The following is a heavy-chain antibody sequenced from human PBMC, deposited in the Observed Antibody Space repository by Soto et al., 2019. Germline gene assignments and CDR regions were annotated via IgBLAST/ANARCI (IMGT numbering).Heavy chain of an antibody. CDR2: ISYDGSNK. J-gene: IGHJ6*02. V-gene: IGHV3-30*18. CDR3: AKDLRATVVTPYYYGMDV. Sequence: QVQLVESGGGVVQPGRSLRLSCAASGFTFSSYGMHWVRQAPGKGLEWGAVISYDGSNKYYADSVKGRFTISRDNSKNTLYLQMNSLRAEDTAVYYCAKDLRATVVTPYYYGMDVWGQGTTVTVSS. CDR1: GFTFSSYG. D-gene: IGHD4-17*01.